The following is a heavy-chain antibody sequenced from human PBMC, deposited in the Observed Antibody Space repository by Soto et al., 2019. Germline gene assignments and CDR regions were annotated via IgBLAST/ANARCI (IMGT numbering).Heavy chain of an antibody. J-gene: IGHJ4*02. CDR2: ISAYNGNT. CDR1: GYTFTSYG. Sequence: ASVKVSCKASGYTFTSYGISWVRQAPGQGLEWMGWISAYNGNTNYAQKLQGRVTMTTDTSTSTAYMELRSLRSDDTAVYYCARRSDSSGYSAKDYWGKGTLVTVSS. CDR3: ARRSDSSGYSAKDY. D-gene: IGHD3-22*01. V-gene: IGHV1-18*01.